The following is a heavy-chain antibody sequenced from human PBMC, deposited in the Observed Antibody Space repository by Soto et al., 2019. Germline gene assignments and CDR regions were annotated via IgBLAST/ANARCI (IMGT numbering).Heavy chain of an antibody. J-gene: IGHJ4*02. D-gene: IGHD6-19*01. CDR1: GFTFRNYA. V-gene: IGHV3-23*01. CDR2: ISGDGGYT. Sequence: GGSLRLSCAASGFTFRNYAMSWVRQTPGKGLQWVSAISGDGGYTYYADSVKGRFTISRDNSKNTLYLRMDSLRAEDTAMYYCGRDFQYRRGCHVFWGQGTLVTVSS. CDR3: GRDFQYRRGCHVF.